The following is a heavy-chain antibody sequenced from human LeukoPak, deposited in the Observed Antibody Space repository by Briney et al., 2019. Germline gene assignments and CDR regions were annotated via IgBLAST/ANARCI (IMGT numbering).Heavy chain of an antibody. CDR3: ARADCSGGSCYSGYFDY. Sequence: SQTLSLTCAISGDSVSSNSAAWNWIRRSPSRGLEWLGRTYYRSKWYNDYAVSVKSRITINPDTSKNQFSLQLNSVTPEDTAVYYCARADCSGGSCYSGYFDYWGQGTLVTVSS. J-gene: IGHJ4*02. V-gene: IGHV6-1*01. CDR1: GDSVSSNSAA. CDR2: TYYRSKWYN. D-gene: IGHD2-15*01.